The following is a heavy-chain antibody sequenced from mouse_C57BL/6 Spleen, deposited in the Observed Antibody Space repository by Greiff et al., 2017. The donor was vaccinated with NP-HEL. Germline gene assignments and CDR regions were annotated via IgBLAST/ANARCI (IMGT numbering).Heavy chain of an antibody. J-gene: IGHJ2*01. CDR1: GYTFTSYW. Sequence: QVQLQQPGAELVKPGASVKLSCKASGYTFTSYWMHWLKQRPGQGLEWIGMIHPNSGSTNYNEKFKSKATLTVDKSSSTAYMQLSSLTSEDSAVYYCANYYGSSRGSYWGQGTTLTVSS. CDR3: ANYYGSSRGSY. D-gene: IGHD1-1*01. CDR2: IHPNSGST. V-gene: IGHV1-64*01.